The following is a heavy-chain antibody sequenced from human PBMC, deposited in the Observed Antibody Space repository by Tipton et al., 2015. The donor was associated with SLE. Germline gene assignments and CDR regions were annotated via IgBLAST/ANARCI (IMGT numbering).Heavy chain of an antibody. CDR2: IYYSGST. CDR3: ARGSRSYDCRGYLWCLCL. V-gene: IGHV4-59*01. CDR1: GGSISSYY. D-gene: IGHD3-22*01. J-gene: IGHJ2*01. Sequence: TLSLTCTVSGGSISSYYWSWIRQPPGKGLEWIGYIYYSGSTNYNPSLKSRVTISVDTSKNQFSLKLSSVTAADTAVYYCARGSRSYDCRGYLWCLCLWGRGTLVTVSS.